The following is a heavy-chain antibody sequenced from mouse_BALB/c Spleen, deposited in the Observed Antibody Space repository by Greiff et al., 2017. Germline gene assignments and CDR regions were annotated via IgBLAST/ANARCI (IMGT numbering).Heavy chain of an antibody. Sequence: LQQPGSELVRPGASVKLSCKASGYTFTSYWMHWVKQRPGQGLEWIGNIYPGSGSTNYDEKFKSKATLTVDTSSSTAYMQLSSLTSEDSAVYYCTSGGYYRYDRFAYWGQGTLVTVSA. V-gene: IGHV1S22*01. J-gene: IGHJ3*01. CDR1: GYTFTSYW. CDR2: IYPGSGST. CDR3: TSGGYYRYDRFAY. D-gene: IGHD2-14*01.